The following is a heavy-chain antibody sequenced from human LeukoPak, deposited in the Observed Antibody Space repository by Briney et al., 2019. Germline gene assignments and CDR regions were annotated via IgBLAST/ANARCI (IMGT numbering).Heavy chain of an antibody. CDR1: GFTFSSYW. CDR3: ARGPYYDILTGYYD. V-gene: IGHV3-74*01. D-gene: IGHD3-9*01. J-gene: IGHJ4*02. CDR2: INSDGSST. Sequence: GGSLRLSCAASGFTFSSYWMHWVRQAPGKGLVLVSRINSDGSSTSYADSVKGRFTISRDNAKNTLYLQMNSLRAEDTTVYYCARGPYYDILTGYYDWGQGTLVTVSS.